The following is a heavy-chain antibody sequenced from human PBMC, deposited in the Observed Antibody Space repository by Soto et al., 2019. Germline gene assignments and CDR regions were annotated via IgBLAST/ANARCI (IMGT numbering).Heavy chain of an antibody. V-gene: IGHV3-48*01. Sequence: GGSLRLSCAASGFTFSSYSMNWVRQAPGKGLEWVSYISSSSSTIYYADSVKGRFTISRDNAKNSLYLQMNGLKAEETAVYYCARAAQGRKGRLLGYCSGGSCNGGNFDYWGQGTLVTVSS. J-gene: IGHJ4*02. CDR2: ISSSSSTI. CDR3: ARAAQGRKGRLLGYCSGGSCNGGNFDY. CDR1: GFTFSSYS. D-gene: IGHD2-15*01.